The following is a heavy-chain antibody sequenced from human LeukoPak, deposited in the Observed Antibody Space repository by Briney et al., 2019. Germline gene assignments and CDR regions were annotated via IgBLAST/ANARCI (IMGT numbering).Heavy chain of an antibody. Sequence: SETLSLTCTVSGGSISSYYWSWIRRPPGKGLEWIGYIYYSGSTNYNPSLKSRVTISVDTSKNQFSLKLSSVTAADTAVYYCARGRYDSSFYFDYWGQGTLVTVSS. D-gene: IGHD3-22*01. CDR3: ARGRYDSSFYFDY. J-gene: IGHJ4*02. CDR2: IYYSGST. CDR1: GGSISSYY. V-gene: IGHV4-59*01.